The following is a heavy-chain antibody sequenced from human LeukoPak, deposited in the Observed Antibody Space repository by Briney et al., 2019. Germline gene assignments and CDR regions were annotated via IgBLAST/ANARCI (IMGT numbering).Heavy chain of an antibody. CDR1: GGSVSSGSYY. J-gene: IGHJ6*02. Sequence: TSETLSLTCTVSGGSVSSGSYYWSWIRQPPGKGLEWIGYIYYSGSTNYNPSLKSRVTISVDTSKNQFSLKLSSVTAADTAVYYCARDLRYGGNWGLGGMDVWGQGTTVTVSS. V-gene: IGHV4-61*01. D-gene: IGHD4-23*01. CDR3: ARDLRYGGNWGLGGMDV. CDR2: IYYSGST.